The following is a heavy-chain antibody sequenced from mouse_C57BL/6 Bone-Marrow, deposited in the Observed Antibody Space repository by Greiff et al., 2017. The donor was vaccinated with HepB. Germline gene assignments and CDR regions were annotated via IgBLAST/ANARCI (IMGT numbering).Heavy chain of an antibody. CDR1: GFTFSSYA. CDR3: ARDQLIYYYGKDY. CDR2: ISDGGSYT. J-gene: IGHJ2*01. V-gene: IGHV5-4*01. D-gene: IGHD1-1*01. Sequence: EVQLVESGGGLVKPGGSLKLSCAASGFTFSSYAMSWVRQTPEKRLEWVATISDGGSYTYYPDNAKNNLYLQMSHLKSEDTAMYYCARDQLIYYYGKDYWGQGTTLTVSS.